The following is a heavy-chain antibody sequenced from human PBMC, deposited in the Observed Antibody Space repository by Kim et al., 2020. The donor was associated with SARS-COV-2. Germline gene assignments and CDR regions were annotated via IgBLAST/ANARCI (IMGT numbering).Heavy chain of an antibody. Sequence: ASVKVSCKASGYTFTSYYMHWVRQAPGQGLEWMGIINPSGGSTSYAQKFQGRVTMTRDTSTSTVYMELSSLRSEDTAVYYCARDSNDHSITGTKPPANWFDPWGQGTLVTVSS. D-gene: IGHD1-20*01. J-gene: IGHJ5*02. CDR2: INPSGGST. CDR1: GYTFTSYY. V-gene: IGHV1-46*01. CDR3: ARDSNDHSITGTKPPANWFDP.